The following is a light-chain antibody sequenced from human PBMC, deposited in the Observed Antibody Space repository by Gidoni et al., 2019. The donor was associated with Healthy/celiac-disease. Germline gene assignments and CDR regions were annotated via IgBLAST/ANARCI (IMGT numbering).Light chain of an antibody. V-gene: IGKV3-11*01. CDR3: QQSSNWPLT. J-gene: IGKJ4*01. CDR1: QSVSSY. Sequence: IVLTQSPATLSLSPGERATLSCRASQSVSSYLAWYQQKPGKAPRLLIYDASTRATGIPARFSGSGSGTDFTLTISSLEPEDFAVYYCQQSSNWPLTFXGXTKVEIK. CDR2: DAS.